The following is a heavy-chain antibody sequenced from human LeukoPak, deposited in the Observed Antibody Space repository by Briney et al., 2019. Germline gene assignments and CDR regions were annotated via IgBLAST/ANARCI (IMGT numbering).Heavy chain of an antibody. D-gene: IGHD4-11*01. CDR1: GGSVSVYY. J-gene: IGHJ4*02. CDR3: ARDHDYGNYGTYEDY. V-gene: IGHV4-59*02. CDR2: IYYSGSA. Sequence: SETLSLTCTVSGGSVSVYYWSWIRQPPGKGLEWIGYIYYSGSANYNPSLKSRVTISVDTSKNQFSLKLSSVTAADTAVYYCARDHDYGNYGTYEDYWGQGTLVTVSS.